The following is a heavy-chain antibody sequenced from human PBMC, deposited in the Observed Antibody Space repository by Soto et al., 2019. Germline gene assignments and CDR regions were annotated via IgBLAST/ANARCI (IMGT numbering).Heavy chain of an antibody. CDR1: GYTFTSYG. CDR3: ARYSVVVPAATRHNWFDP. D-gene: IGHD2-2*01. V-gene: IGHV1-18*01. Sequence: ASVKVSCKASGYTFTSYGISWVRQAPGQGLEWMGWISAYNGNTNYAQKLQGRVTMTTDTSTSTAYMELRSLGSDDTAVYYCARYSVVVPAATRHNWFDPWGQGNLVPVSS. CDR2: ISAYNGNT. J-gene: IGHJ5*02.